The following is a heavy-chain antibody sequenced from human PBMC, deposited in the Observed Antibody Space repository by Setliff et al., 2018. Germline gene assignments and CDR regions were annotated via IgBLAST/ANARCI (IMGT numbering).Heavy chain of an antibody. Sequence: GESLKISCKCSGYSFSNFWIGWVRQMPGKGLEWMGIIYPGDSHTRYSPSFQGQVTISVDKSISTAYLQWSTLKASDTAMYYCARHVHYYYDSSGYYVDYWGQGTLVTVSS. V-gene: IGHV5-51*01. CDR2: IYPGDSHT. CDR3: ARHVHYYYDSSGYYVDY. J-gene: IGHJ4*02. CDR1: GYSFSNFW. D-gene: IGHD3-22*01.